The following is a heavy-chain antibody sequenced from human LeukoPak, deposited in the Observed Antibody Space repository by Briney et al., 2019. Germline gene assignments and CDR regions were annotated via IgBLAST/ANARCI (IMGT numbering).Heavy chain of an antibody. CDR1: GYTFTGYH. V-gene: IGHV1-2*06. CDR3: ARDQGSLTRSWYTGY. Sequence: GASVKVSCKASGYTFTGYHIHWVRQAPGQGLEWMGRINPYSGDTNFQSRVTMTRDTSITTAYMDLSSLTPDDTAVYFCARDQGSLTRSWYTGYWGQGTQVTVSS. J-gene: IGHJ4*02. CDR2: INPYSGDT. D-gene: IGHD2-2*02.